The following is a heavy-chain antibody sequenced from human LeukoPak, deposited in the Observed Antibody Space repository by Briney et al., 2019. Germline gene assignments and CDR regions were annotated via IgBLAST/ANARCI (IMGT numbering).Heavy chain of an antibody. V-gene: IGHV4-59*01. CDR3: ARQNTYSYGNSPFGY. Sequence: SETLSLTCTVSGGSISSYYWSWIRQPPGKGLEWIGYIYYSGSTNYNPSLKGRVTISVDTSKNQFSLKLSSVTAADTAVYYCARQNTYSYGNSPFGYWGQGTLVTVSS. CDR2: IYYSGST. CDR1: GGSISSYY. J-gene: IGHJ4*02. D-gene: IGHD5-18*01.